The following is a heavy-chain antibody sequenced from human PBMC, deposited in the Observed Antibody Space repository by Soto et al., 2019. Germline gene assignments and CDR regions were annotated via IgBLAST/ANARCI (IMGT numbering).Heavy chain of an antibody. V-gene: IGHV1-18*01. CDR1: GYTFTNYG. CDR2: ISAYNGDT. Sequence: QVQLLQSGAEVKKPGASVKVSCKASGYTFTNYGITWVRQAPGQGLAWMGWISAYNGDTHYTQRIQGRFTMTTDTSTSTAHREMRGLRYDNTAVYYSARLRQLVGCFFYYMDIWGKGTTCTVSS. CDR3: ARLRQLVGCFFYYMDI. J-gene: IGHJ6*03. D-gene: IGHD6-6*01.